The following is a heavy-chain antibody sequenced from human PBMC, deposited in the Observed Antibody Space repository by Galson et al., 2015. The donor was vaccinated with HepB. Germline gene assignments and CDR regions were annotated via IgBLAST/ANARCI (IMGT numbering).Heavy chain of an antibody. V-gene: IGHV3-23*01. CDR2: IRDSGGST. D-gene: IGHD3-3*01. CDR1: GFTFSNYA. Sequence: SLRLSCAASGFTFSNYAMSWVRQAPGKGLEWVSAIRDSGGSTYYADSVKGRFTISRDNSKNTLYLHMNSLRAEDTAVYYCAKVATYDFWSGYPHFDYWGQGTLVTVSS. CDR3: AKVATYDFWSGYPHFDY. J-gene: IGHJ4*02.